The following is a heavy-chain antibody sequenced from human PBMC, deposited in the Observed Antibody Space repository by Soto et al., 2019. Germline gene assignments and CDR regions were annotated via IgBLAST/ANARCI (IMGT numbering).Heavy chain of an antibody. J-gene: IGHJ4*02. CDR3: ARQRGNRYCISTSCHGRFDY. V-gene: IGHV4-39*01. Sequence: QLQLQESGPGLVKPSETLSLTCTVSGGSISSSSYYWGWIRQPPGKGLEWIGSIYYSGSTYYNPSLKSRVTISVDTSKNQFSLKLSSVTAADTAVYYCARQRGNRYCISTSCHGRFDYWGQGTLVTVSS. D-gene: IGHD2-2*01. CDR2: IYYSGST. CDR1: GGSISSSSYY.